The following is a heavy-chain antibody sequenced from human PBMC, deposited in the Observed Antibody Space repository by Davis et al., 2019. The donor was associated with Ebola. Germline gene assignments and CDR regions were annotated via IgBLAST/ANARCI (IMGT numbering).Heavy chain of an antibody. CDR2: LGLSDDT. CDR1: GFVFSSYV. CDR3: ARHVDGDFWYFDL. J-gene: IGHJ2*01. V-gene: IGHV3-23*01. Sequence: GESLKISCAASGFVFSSYVMSWVRRAPGKGLEWVSTLGLSDDTYYADSVKGRFTISRDNSKNTLHLQMNSLRVEDTAIYYCARHVDGDFWYFDLWGRGTRVTVSS. D-gene: IGHD4-17*01.